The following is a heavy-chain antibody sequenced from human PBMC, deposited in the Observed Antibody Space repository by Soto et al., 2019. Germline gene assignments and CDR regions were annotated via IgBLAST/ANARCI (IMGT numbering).Heavy chain of an antibody. CDR3: ARDRGIAVAGAFDY. D-gene: IGHD6-19*01. CDR2: MNPNSGNT. J-gene: IGHJ4*02. V-gene: IGHV1-8*01. CDR1: GYTFTSYD. Sequence: ASVKVSCKASGYTFTSYDINWVRQATGQGLEWMGWMNPNSGNTGYAQKFQGRVTMTRDTSISTAYMELSSLRSEDTAVYYCARDRGIAVAGAFDYWGQGTLVTVSS.